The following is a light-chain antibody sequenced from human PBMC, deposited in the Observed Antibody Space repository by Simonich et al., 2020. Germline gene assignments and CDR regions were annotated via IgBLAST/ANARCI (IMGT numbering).Light chain of an antibody. CDR1: QGISSY. V-gene: IGKV1-8*01. Sequence: AIRMTQSPSSLSASTGDRVTITCRASQGISSYLGWYQQKPWKAPNLLIYAASTLQSGVPSRFSGSGSGTEFTLTISCLQSEDFATYYCQQSYSTPLTFGGGTKVEIK. J-gene: IGKJ4*01. CDR3: QQSYSTPLT. CDR2: AAS.